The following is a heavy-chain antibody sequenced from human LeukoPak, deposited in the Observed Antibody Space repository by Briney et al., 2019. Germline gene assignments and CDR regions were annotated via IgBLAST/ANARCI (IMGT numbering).Heavy chain of an antibody. V-gene: IGHV1-46*01. D-gene: IGHD2-2*01. J-gene: IGHJ4*02. CDR1: GYTFTNYY. CDR3: AREMPSTYHFDY. CDR2: INPSGGST. Sequence: ASVKVSCKASGYTFTNYYIHWVRQAPGQGLEWMGNINPSGGSTTYAQRFQDRVLMTGDTSTSSVYMELSSLRSEDTAIYYCAREMPSTYHFDYWGQGTLVTAPS.